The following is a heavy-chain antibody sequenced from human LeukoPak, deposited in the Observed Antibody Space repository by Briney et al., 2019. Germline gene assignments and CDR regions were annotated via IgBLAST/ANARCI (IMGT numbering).Heavy chain of an antibody. Sequence: GSSVTLSFKASGGTFTIYAISWVRQAPGQGLGWMGRIITILGIANYAQKFQGRVTITADKSTSTAYMELSSLRSEDTAVYYCARGQPYAHVDYWGEGTLVTVSS. J-gene: IGHJ4*02. CDR3: ARGQPYAHVDY. D-gene: IGHD1-14*01. V-gene: IGHV1-69*04. CDR1: GGTFTIYA. CDR2: IITILGIA.